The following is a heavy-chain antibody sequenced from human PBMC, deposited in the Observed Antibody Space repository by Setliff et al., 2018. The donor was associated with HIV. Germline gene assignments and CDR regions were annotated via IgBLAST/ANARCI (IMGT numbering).Heavy chain of an antibody. D-gene: IGHD3-16*01. CDR2: IIPILGIA. CDR1: GGTFSSYT. Sequence: SVKVSCKASGGTFSSYTISWVRQAPGQGLEWMGRIIPILGIANYAQKFQGRVTITADKSTSTVYMELSSLRSEDTAVYYCARCGAGEWHLYMDVWGKGTAVTVS. V-gene: IGHV1-69*02. J-gene: IGHJ6*03. CDR3: ARCGAGEWHLYMDV.